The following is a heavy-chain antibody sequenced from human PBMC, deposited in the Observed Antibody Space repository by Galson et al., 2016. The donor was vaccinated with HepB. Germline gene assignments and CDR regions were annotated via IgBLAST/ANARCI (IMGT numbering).Heavy chain of an antibody. Sequence: LRLSCAASGFAFNSYTMNWVRQAPGKGLEWLSYISTNGGAIYYAVSVKGRFTISRDNAQNLLFLQMNSLRDEDTAVYYCARVLFGSGSYWCLDVWGQGTTVTVSS. CDR3: ARVLFGSGSYWCLDV. D-gene: IGHD3-10*01. CDR2: ISTNGGAI. V-gene: IGHV3-48*02. CDR1: GFAFNSYT. J-gene: IGHJ6*02.